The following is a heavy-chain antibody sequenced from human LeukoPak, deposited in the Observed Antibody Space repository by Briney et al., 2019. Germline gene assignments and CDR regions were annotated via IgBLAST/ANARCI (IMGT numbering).Heavy chain of an antibody. V-gene: IGHV3-30*14. J-gene: IGHJ5*02. CDR2: ISYDGSNK. CDR3: ARGYVS. CDR1: GFTFSSYA. D-gene: IGHD3-16*01. Sequence: GGSLRLSCAASGFTFSSYAMHWVRQAPGKGLEWVAVISYDGSNKYYADSVKGRFTISRDNSKNTLYLQMNSLRAEDTAVYYCARGYVSWGQGTLVTVSS.